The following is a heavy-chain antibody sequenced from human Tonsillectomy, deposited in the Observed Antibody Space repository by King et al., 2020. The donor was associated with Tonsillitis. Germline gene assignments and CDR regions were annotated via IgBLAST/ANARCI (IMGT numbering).Heavy chain of an antibody. D-gene: IGHD6-13*01. Sequence: VQLVESGAEVKKPGASVTVSCKTSGYTFIGYYIHWVRQAPGQGLEWMGWINPNTGDTNFAQRFQGRVTMARDTSITTAYMELKSLRSDDTAMYYCTSRGGSSSWYSFDYWGQGSLLTVSS. J-gene: IGHJ4*02. V-gene: IGHV1-2*02. CDR1: GYTFIGYY. CDR2: INPNTGDT. CDR3: TSRGGSSSWYSFDY.